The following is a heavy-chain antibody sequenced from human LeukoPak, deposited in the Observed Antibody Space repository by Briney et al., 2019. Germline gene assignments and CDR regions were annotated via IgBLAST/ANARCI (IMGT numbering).Heavy chain of an antibody. V-gene: IGHV3-30*02. Sequence: GRSLRLSCAASGFTFSSYGMHWVRQAPGKGLEWVAFIRYDGSNKYYADSVKGRFTISRDNSKNTLYLQMNSLRAEDTAVYYCAKDPRQQARIYYYYYYMDVWGKGTTVTISS. CDR1: GFTFSSYG. J-gene: IGHJ6*03. CDR2: IRYDGSNK. D-gene: IGHD6-13*01. CDR3: AKDPRQQARIYYYYYYMDV.